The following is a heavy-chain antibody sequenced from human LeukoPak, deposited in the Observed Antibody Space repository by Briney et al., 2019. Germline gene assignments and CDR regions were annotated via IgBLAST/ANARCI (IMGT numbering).Heavy chain of an antibody. D-gene: IGHD3-10*01. CDR2: INPNSGGT. CDR3: ARGAPNYYGSGSYYLTY. Sequence: ASVKVSCKVSGYTFTGYYMHWVRQAPGQGLEWMGWINPNSGGTDYAQNFRGWVTMTRNTSISTAYMELSSLRSEDTAVYYCARGAPNYYGSGSYYLTYWGQGTLVTVSS. V-gene: IGHV1-2*04. J-gene: IGHJ4*02. CDR1: GYTFTGYY.